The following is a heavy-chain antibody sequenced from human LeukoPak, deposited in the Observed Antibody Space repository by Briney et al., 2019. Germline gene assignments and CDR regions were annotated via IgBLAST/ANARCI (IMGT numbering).Heavy chain of an antibody. CDR1: GFTFSSYA. CDR3: ARSHYGSGSYFAYGMDV. CDR2: ISGSGGST. J-gene: IGHJ6*02. V-gene: IGHV3-23*01. D-gene: IGHD3-10*01. Sequence: GGSLRLSCAASGFTFSSYAMSWVRQAPGKGLEWVSAISGSGGSTYYADSVKGRFTISRGNSKNTLYLQMNSLRAEDTAVYYCARSHYGSGSYFAYGMDVWGQGTTVTVSS.